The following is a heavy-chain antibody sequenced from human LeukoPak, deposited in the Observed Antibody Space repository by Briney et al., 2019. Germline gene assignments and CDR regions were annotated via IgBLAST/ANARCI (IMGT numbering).Heavy chain of an antibody. CDR1: GFTFSSYA. J-gene: IGHJ4*02. Sequence: GGPLRLSCAASGFTFSSYAMSWVRQASGKGLEWVSAISGSGGSTYYADSVKGRFTISRDNSKNTLYLQMNSLRAEDTAVYYCAKSYSSGYYYYFDYWGQGTLVTVSS. CDR3: AKSYSSGYYYYFDY. D-gene: IGHD3-22*01. CDR2: ISGSGGST. V-gene: IGHV3-23*01.